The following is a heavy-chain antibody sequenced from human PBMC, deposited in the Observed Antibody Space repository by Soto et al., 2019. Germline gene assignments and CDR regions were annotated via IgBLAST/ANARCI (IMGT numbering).Heavy chain of an antibody. CDR3: AREPGIAGAGKYYYYYGMDV. CDR1: GGSISSYY. V-gene: IGHV4-59*01. J-gene: IGHJ6*02. Sequence: SETLSLPCTVSGGSISSYYWSWIRQPPGKGLEWIGYIYYSGSTNYNPSLKSRVTISVDTSKNQFSLKLSSVTAADTAVYYCAREPGIAGAGKYYYYYGMDVWGQGTTVTVSS. CDR2: IYYSGST. D-gene: IGHD6-19*01.